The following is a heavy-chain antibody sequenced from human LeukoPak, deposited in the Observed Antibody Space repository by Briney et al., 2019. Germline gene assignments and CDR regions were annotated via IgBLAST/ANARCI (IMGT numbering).Heavy chain of an antibody. CDR3: ARPLVRGVIADDY. Sequence: SETLSLTCAVYGGSFRGYYWTWVRQPPGKGLEWVGGIYYSWSTYYNPSLKSRVTISVDTSKTQFSLKLSSVTAADTAVYYCARPLVRGVIADDYWGQGTLVTVSS. CDR2: IYYSWST. J-gene: IGHJ4*02. V-gene: IGHV4-34*01. CDR1: GGSFRGYY. D-gene: IGHD3-10*01.